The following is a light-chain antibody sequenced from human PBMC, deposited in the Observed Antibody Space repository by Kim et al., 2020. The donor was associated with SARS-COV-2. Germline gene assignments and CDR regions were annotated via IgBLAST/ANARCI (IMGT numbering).Light chain of an antibody. CDR1: SSDIGSYNY. V-gene: IGLV2-14*03. Sequence: GQSITISCPGTSSDIGSYNYVSWYQQHPGKAPQLMIYAVTERPSGVSSRFSGSKSGNTASLTISGLQAEDEADYYCISFTTVTTWVFGGGTQLTVL. CDR3: ISFTTVTTWV. CDR2: AVT. J-gene: IGLJ3*02.